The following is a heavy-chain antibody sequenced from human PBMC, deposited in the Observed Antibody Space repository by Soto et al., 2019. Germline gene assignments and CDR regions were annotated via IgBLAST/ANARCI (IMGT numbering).Heavy chain of an antibody. CDR1: GFTFSSYA. J-gene: IGHJ4*02. CDR3: ARAXVQGDSYGPGWYRNFDY. V-gene: IGHV3-30-3*01. Sequence: GGSLRLSCAASGFTFSSYAMHWVRQAPGKGLEWVAVISYDGSNKYYADSVKGRFTISRDNSKNTLYLQMNSLRAEDTAVYYCARAXVQGDSYGPGWYRNFDYWGQGTLVTVSS. CDR2: ISYDGSNK. D-gene: IGHD5-18*01.